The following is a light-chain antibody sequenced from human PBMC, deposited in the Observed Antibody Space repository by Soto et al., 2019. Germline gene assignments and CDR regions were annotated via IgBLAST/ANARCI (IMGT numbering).Light chain of an antibody. CDR1: QSVRSN. V-gene: IGKV3-15*01. Sequence: EIVMTQYPANRSVSPGERATLSCRASQSVRSNLAWYQQKPGQAPRLVIYAASTRATGIPDRFSGSVSGTEFTLTISSLQSEDFAVYYCQQYNEWPPFTFGQGTRLEIK. J-gene: IGKJ5*01. CDR3: QQYNEWPPFT. CDR2: AAS.